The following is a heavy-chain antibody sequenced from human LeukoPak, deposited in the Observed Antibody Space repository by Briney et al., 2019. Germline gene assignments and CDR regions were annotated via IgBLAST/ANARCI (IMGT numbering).Heavy chain of an antibody. J-gene: IGHJ3*02. CDR1: GGSIISYY. CDR3: ATQDWNHGAFDI. D-gene: IGHD1-1*01. CDR2: IYYSGST. V-gene: IGHV4-59*08. Sequence: SETLSHTCSFAGGSIISYYWSWIRQPPSKGLEGMGYIYYSGSTNYNPSLKSRVTISVDTSKNQFSLKVSSVTAADTAVYYCATQDWNHGAFDIWGQGTMVTVSS.